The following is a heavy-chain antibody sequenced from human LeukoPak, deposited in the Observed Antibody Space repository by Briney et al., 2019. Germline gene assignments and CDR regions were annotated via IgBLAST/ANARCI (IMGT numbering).Heavy chain of an antibody. V-gene: IGHV1-69*13. D-gene: IGHD3-10*01. Sequence: SVKVSCKASGGTFSSYAISWVRQAPGQGLEWMGGIIPIFGTANYAQKFQGRVTITADESTSTAYMELSSLRSEDTAVYYCARDGGSYYGSGSYYKTNWFDPWGQGTLVTVSS. CDR1: GGTFSSYA. CDR2: IIPIFGTA. CDR3: ARDGGSYYGSGSYYKTNWFDP. J-gene: IGHJ5*02.